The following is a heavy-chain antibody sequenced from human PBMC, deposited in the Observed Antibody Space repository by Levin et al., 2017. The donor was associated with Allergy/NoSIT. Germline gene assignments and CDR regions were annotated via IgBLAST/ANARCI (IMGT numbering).Heavy chain of an antibody. CDR2: ISNDGSNK. V-gene: IGHV3-30*18. Sequence: PGGSLRLSCAASGFTFSDYGMHWVRQAPGKGLEWVAAISNDGSNKYYADSVKGRFTISRDNSKNTLYLQLNSLRAADTAVYYCAKDSASCSSNSATYGMEVWGQGTSVTVS. CDR3: AKDSASCSSNSATYGMEV. D-gene: IGHD2-2*01. CDR1: GFTFSDYG. J-gene: IGHJ6*02.